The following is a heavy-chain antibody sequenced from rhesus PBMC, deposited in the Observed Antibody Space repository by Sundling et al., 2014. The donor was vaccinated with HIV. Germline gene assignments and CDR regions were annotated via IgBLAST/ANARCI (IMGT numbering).Heavy chain of an antibody. D-gene: IGHD3-3*01. CDR3: ANLDWFLDYGLDS. CDR2: INGDGGRT. CDR1: GFTFSRYD. V-gene: IGHV3-103*01. Sequence: EVQLVETGGGLVQPGGSLKLSCAASGFTFSRYDMSWVRQAPGKGLDWVSSINGDGGRTYYAASVKGRFTISRDNSKNTLSLQMNSLRTEDTAVYYCANLDWFLDYGLDSWGQGVVVTVSS. J-gene: IGHJ6*01.